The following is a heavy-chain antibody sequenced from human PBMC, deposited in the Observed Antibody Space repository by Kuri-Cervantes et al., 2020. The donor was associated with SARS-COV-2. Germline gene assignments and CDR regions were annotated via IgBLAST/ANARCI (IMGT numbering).Heavy chain of an antibody. V-gene: IGHV3-11*01. Sequence: GESLKISCAASGFTFSDYYMSWIRQAPGKGLEWVSYISSSGSTIYYADSVKGRFTISRDNAKNSLYLQMNSLRAEDTAVYYCAFSGSYLPFDYWGQGTLVTVSS. CDR2: ISSSGSTI. D-gene: IGHD1-26*01. CDR1: GFTFSDYY. J-gene: IGHJ4*02. CDR3: AFSGSYLPFDY.